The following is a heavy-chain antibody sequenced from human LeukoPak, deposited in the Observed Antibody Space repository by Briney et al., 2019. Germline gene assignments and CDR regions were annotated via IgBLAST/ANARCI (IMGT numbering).Heavy chain of an antibody. CDR1: GFTFSSYW. V-gene: IGHV3-74*01. J-gene: IGHJ4*02. CDR2: INSDGSST. Sequence: QPGGSLRLSCADSGFTFSSYWMHWVRHAPGKGLVWVSRINSDGSSTSYADSVKGRFTISRDNTKNTLYLQMNSLRAEDTAVYYCARSSGYYGYFDYWGQGTLVTVSS. D-gene: IGHD3-22*01. CDR3: ARSSGYYGYFDY.